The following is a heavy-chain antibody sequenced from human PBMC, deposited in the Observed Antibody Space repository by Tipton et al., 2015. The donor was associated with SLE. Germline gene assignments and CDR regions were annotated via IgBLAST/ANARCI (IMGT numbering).Heavy chain of an antibody. CDR1: VGSISSSSYV. D-gene: IGHD6-19*01. Sequence: TLSLTCTVSVGSISSSSYVCGWIRQPPGKGLEWIGSLFRSGSTYYNSSLRGRVTISVDTSKSGFSLRLTSVTAADAAIYYCARPGGIGWYYFDDWGHGTLVTVSS. V-gene: IGHV4-39*07. CDR3: ARPGGIGWYYFDD. CDR2: LFRSGST. J-gene: IGHJ4*01.